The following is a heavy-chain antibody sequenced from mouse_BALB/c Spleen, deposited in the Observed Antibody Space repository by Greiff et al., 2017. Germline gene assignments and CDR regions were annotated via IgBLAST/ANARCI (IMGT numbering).Heavy chain of an antibody. V-gene: IGHV1-69*02. CDR2: IYPSDSYT. CDR1: VYTFTSYW. Sequence: QVQLQQPGAELVRPGASVKLSCKASVYTFTSYWINWVKQRPGQGLEWIGNIYPSDSYTNYNQKFKDKATLTVDKSSSTAYMQLSSPTSEDSAVYYCTRWEYGNYAMDYWGQGTSVTVSS. J-gene: IGHJ4*01. CDR3: TRWEYGNYAMDY. D-gene: IGHD2-10*02.